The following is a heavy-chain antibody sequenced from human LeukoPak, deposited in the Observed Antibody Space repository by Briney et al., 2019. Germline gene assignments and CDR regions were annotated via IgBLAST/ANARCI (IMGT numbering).Heavy chain of an antibody. CDR3: ARQHDYGDYEHFDY. J-gene: IGHJ4*02. Sequence: SETLSLTCAVSGYSISSGYYWGWIRQPPGKGLEWIGSIYHSGSTYYNPSLKSRVTISVDTSKNQFSLKLSSVTAADTAVYYCARQHDYGDYEHFDYWGPGTLVTVSS. CDR2: IYHSGST. CDR1: GYSISSGYY. V-gene: IGHV4-38-2*01. D-gene: IGHD4-17*01.